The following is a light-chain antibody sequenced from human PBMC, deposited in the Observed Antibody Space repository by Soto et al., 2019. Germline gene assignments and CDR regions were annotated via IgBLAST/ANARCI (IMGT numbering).Light chain of an antibody. CDR3: QTYDSSLSVLYV. Sequence: QSVLTQPPSVSGAPGQRVTISCTGSSSNIGAGYEVHWFQQLPGTAPKLLIYGNTNRPSGVPDRFSGSKSAPSSSLAITELQPEDEADYYCQTYDSSLSVLYVFGTGTKVTVL. V-gene: IGLV1-40*01. J-gene: IGLJ1*01. CDR2: GNT. CDR1: SSNIGAGYE.